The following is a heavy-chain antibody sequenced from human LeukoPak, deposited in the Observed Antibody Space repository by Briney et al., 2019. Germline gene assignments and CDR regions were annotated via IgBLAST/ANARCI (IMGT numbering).Heavy chain of an antibody. D-gene: IGHD5-18*01. CDR3: ATIKRGSIYGYFDF. CDR1: GGSISTHY. V-gene: IGHV4-59*11. J-gene: IGHJ4*02. Sequence: SGTLSLTFTVSGGSISTHYWSWGRQPPGKGVGGIGYVFDSERTKHNPSLKSRATLSADTSKNQSSLRLTSVTAADSAVYYCATIKRGSIYGYFDFWGQGLLVTVSS. CDR2: VFDSERT.